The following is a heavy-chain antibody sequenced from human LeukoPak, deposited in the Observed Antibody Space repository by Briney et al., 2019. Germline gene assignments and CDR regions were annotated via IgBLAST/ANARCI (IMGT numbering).Heavy chain of an antibody. CDR2: INPNSGGT. D-gene: IGHD3-16*02. Sequence: ASVKVSCKAPGYTFTAYYLHWVRQAPGQGLEWMGWINPNSGGTNYAQKFKGWVTLTRDTSINTTYMELSRLASDVTAVYFCARGTPGSYLGYWGQGTLVTVSS. V-gene: IGHV1-2*04. J-gene: IGHJ4*02. CDR1: GYTFTAYY. CDR3: ARGTPGSYLGY.